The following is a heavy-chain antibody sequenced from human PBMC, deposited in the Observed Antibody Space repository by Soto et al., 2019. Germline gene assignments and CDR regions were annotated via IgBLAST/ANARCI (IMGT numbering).Heavy chain of an antibody. D-gene: IGHD3-22*01. Sequence: PGGSLRLSCAASGFTFSDYYMSWIRQAPGKGLEWVSYISSSGSTIYYADSVKGRFTISRDNAKNSLYLQMNSLRAEDTAVYYCARPLNQYYYDSSGAWGQGTLVTVSS. V-gene: IGHV3-11*01. CDR2: ISSSGSTI. J-gene: IGHJ4*02. CDR1: GFTFSDYY. CDR3: ARPLNQYYYDSSGA.